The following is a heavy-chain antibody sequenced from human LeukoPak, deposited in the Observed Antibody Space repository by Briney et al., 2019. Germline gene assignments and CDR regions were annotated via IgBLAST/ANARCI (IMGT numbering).Heavy chain of an antibody. J-gene: IGHJ5*02. Sequence: GEALEISCKGSGYHFANYWIGWVRQVPGKGLEWMGIIYPGDSDTIYSPSFQGQVTNSADKSISTAYLQLTSLQASDPAMYCCANAEPGGGWFDPWGQGTLVTVSS. CDR2: IYPGDSDT. CDR3: ANAEPGGGWFDP. D-gene: IGHD3-10*01. CDR1: GYHFANYW. V-gene: IGHV5-51*01.